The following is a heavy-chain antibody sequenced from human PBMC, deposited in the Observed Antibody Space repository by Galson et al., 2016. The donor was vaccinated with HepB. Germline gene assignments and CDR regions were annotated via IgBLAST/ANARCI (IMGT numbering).Heavy chain of an antibody. CDR1: GFVVSSTY. Sequence: SLRLSCAASGFVVSSTYMAWVRQAPGRGLECVSLLYRDGFTYYADSEKGRFTISRDNSKNTFYLQMNSLIADDTAVYYWARDGRQDRGSIFDYWGQGTLVTVSS. J-gene: IGHJ4*02. CDR2: LYRDGFT. CDR3: ARDGRQDRGSIFDY. V-gene: IGHV3-66*01. D-gene: IGHD6-6*01.